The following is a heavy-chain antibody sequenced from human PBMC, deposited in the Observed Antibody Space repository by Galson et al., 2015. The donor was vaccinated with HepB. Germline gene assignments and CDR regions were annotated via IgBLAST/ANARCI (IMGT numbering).Heavy chain of an antibody. CDR2: ISYDGSKK. Sequence: SLRLSCAASGFTFSSYAMHWVRQAPGKGLEWVAVISYDGSKKYYADSVKGRFTISRDKSKNTLYLQMNSLRPEDTAVYYCARDQQWLASYYNYGMDVWGQGTTVTVSS. D-gene: IGHD6-19*01. CDR1: GFTFSSYA. J-gene: IGHJ6*02. CDR3: ARDQQWLASYYNYGMDV. V-gene: IGHV3-30*04.